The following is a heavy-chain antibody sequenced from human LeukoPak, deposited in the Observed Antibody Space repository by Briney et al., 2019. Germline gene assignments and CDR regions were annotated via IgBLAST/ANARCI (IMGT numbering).Heavy chain of an antibody. Sequence: SVKVSCKASGGTFSSYAISWVRQAPGQGLEWMGGIIPIFGTANYAQKFQGRVTITADESTSTAYVELSSLRSEDTAVYYCASSGDWRFDYWGQGTLVTVSS. D-gene: IGHD2-21*02. V-gene: IGHV1-69*13. CDR1: GGTFSSYA. CDR2: IIPIFGTA. J-gene: IGHJ4*02. CDR3: ASSGDWRFDY.